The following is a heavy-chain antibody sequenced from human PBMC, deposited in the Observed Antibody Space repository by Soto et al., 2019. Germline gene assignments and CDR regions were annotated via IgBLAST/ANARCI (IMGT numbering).Heavy chain of an antibody. J-gene: IGHJ4*02. CDR1: GYTFTSYG. CDR2: ISAYNGNT. D-gene: IGHD6-13*01. Sequence: ASVKVSCKASGYTFTSYGISWVRQAPGQGLEWMGWISAYNGNTNYAQKLQGRVTMTTDTSTSTAYMELRSLRSDDTAVYYCGRDRAPGGGDPIAAAGIDYWGQGTMVTVSS. V-gene: IGHV1-18*04. CDR3: GRDRAPGGGDPIAAAGIDY.